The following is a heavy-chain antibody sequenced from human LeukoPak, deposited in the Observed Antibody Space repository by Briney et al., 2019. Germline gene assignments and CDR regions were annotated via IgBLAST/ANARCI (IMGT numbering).Heavy chain of an antibody. CDR3: ARSAAYDYVWGSYRYTVPHFFDY. CDR2: IYSGGST. J-gene: IGHJ4*02. D-gene: IGHD3-16*02. Sequence: GGSLRLSCAASGFTVSSNYMSRVRQAPGKGLEWVSVIYSGGSTYYADSVKGRFTISRDNSKNTLYLQMNSLRAEDTAVYYCARSAAYDYVWGSYRYTVPHFFDYWGQGTLVTVSS. CDR1: GFTVSSNY. V-gene: IGHV3-53*01.